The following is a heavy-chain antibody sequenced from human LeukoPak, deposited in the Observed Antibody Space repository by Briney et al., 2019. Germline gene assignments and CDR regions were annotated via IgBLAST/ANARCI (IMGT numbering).Heavy chain of an antibody. CDR1: GFTFSSCA. Sequence: GGSLRLSCAASGFTFSSCAMHWVRQAPGKGLEWGAGISSDGRNKHYEDSVKGRFTISRDNSKNTLYLQMNSLRPDETAVYYCARVVTTTARPTEQPFDYWGQGTLVTVSS. V-gene: IGHV3-30*04. D-gene: IGHD4-17*01. CDR3: ARVVTTTARPTEQPFDY. CDR2: ISSDGRNK. J-gene: IGHJ4*02.